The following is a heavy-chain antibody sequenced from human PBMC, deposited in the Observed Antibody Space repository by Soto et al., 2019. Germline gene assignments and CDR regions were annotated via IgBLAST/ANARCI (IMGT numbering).Heavy chain of an antibody. J-gene: IGHJ4*02. CDR1: GGSFSGYY. V-gene: IGHV4-34*01. Sequence: SETLSLTCAVYGGSFSGYYWSWIRQPPGKGLEWIGEINHSGSTNYNPSLKSRVTISVDTSKNQFSLKLSSVTAADTAVYFCARSVAVPGAHIDYWGQGTQVTVSS. D-gene: IGHD6-19*01. CDR3: ARSVAVPGAHIDY. CDR2: INHSGST.